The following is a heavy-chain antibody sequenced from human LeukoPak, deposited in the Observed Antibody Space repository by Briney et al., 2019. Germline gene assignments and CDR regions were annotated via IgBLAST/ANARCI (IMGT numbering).Heavy chain of an antibody. CDR2: ITASGGNT. Sequence: QPGGSLILSCAASGFTFSSYAMGWVRQAPGKGLEWVSAITASGGNTYYADSVKGRFTISRDNSKNTLYLQVNSLRAEDTAVYYCAKGNGYSYGRYYFDYWGQGTLVTVSS. CDR3: AKGNGYSYGRYYFDY. D-gene: IGHD5-18*01. CDR1: GFTFSSYA. V-gene: IGHV3-23*01. J-gene: IGHJ4*02.